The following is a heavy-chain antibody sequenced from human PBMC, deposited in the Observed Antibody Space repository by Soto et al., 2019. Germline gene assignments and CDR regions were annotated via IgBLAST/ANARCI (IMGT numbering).Heavy chain of an antibody. Sequence: GGSLRLSCVASGLTVSGKKYMAWVRQAPGKGPEWVSGVYDLDGTYYADSVRGRFTTSIDNTKSSLFLQMNSLGVEDTAVYYCARGGGGGLFEHWGQGVLVTVSS. V-gene: IGHV3-66*01. CDR1: GLTVSGKKY. D-gene: IGHD2-21*01. CDR2: VYDLDGT. CDR3: ARGGGGGLFEH. J-gene: IGHJ4*02.